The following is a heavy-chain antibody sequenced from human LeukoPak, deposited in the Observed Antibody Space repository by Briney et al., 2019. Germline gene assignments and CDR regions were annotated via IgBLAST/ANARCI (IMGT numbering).Heavy chain of an antibody. CDR3: TRDSQGSGTYSADH. CDR1: GFTFSSSW. Sequence: GGSLRLSCVASGFTFSSSWMSWVRQGPGKGPEWVANMNQDGGRKYYVDSVKGRFTISRDNAKNSLFLQMNGLRAEDTAVYYCTRDSQGSGTYSADHWGQGTLVTVSS. D-gene: IGHD3-10*01. J-gene: IGHJ4*02. V-gene: IGHV3-7*01. CDR2: MNQDGGRK.